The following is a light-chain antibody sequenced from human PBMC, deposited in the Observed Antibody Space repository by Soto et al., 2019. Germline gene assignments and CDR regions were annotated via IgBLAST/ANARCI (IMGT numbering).Light chain of an antibody. V-gene: IGKV1-5*03. J-gene: IGKJ1*01. CDR3: QQYSTYSRA. CDR1: QSISTW. Sequence: DIQMTQSPSTLSASVGDRVTITCRASQSISTWLAWYQQKAGKAPKLLIYKAYSSQSGVPSRFSGSGSGTEFTLTINSLQPDDFATYYCQQYSTYSRAFGQGTKVEIK. CDR2: KAY.